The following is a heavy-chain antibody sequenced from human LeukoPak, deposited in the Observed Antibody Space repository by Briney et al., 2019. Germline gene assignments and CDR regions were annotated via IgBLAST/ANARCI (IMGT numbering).Heavy chain of an antibody. V-gene: IGHV1-46*01. Sequence: ASVKVSCKASGYTFTSYYMHWVRQAPGQGLEWMGIINPSGGSTSYAKKVQGRVTMTRDMSTSTVYMELSSLRSEDTAVYYCARGDTSSGSSGYMDVWGKGTTVTVSS. J-gene: IGHJ6*03. CDR2: INPSGGST. D-gene: IGHD6-13*01. CDR3: ARGDTSSGSSGYMDV. CDR1: GYTFTSYY.